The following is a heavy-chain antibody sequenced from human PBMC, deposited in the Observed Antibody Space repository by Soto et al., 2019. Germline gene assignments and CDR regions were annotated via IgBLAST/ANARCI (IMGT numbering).Heavy chain of an antibody. D-gene: IGHD3-22*01. CDR2: MKSKSEGETT. V-gene: IGHV3-15*01. CDR3: TAQFYFDASGYSFDL. CDR1: GFTFNNAW. Sequence: SGGSLRLSCAASGFTFNNAWMGRVRQAPGQGLEWVGHMKSKSEGETTDYAAPVKGRFTISRDDSKNTVYLQMNSLTTEDTAVYYCTAQFYFDASGYSFDLWGQGTLVTVSS. J-gene: IGHJ4*02.